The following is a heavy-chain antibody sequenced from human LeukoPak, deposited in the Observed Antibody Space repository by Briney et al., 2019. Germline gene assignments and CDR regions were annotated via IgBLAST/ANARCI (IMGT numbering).Heavy chain of an antibody. Sequence: SETLSLTCTVSGGSISSQYWNWIRQPAGKGLEWIGRIYNTGSTNSNYNPSLESRVTMSLGTSKNQFSLKLSSVTAADTAVYYCVRAKISAAGVWLFDPWGQGTLITVSS. J-gene: IGHJ5*02. CDR3: VRAKISAAGVWLFDP. CDR2: IYNTGSTNS. V-gene: IGHV4-4*07. CDR1: GGSISSQY. D-gene: IGHD6-13*01.